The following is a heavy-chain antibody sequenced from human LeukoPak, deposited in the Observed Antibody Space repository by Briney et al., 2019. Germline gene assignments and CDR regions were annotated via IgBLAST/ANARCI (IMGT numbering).Heavy chain of an antibody. V-gene: IGHV3-72*01. CDR3: ARENEARYYYDSSGYSDAFDI. CDR2: TRNIANSYTT. CDR1: GFTFSDHY. D-gene: IGHD3-22*01. J-gene: IGHJ3*02. Sequence: PGGSLRLSCAASGFTFSDHYMDWVRQAPGKGLEWVGRTRNIANSYTTEYAGSVKGRFTISRDDSKNSLCLQMNSLKTEDTAVYYCARENEARYYYDSSGYSDAFDIWGQGTMVTVSS.